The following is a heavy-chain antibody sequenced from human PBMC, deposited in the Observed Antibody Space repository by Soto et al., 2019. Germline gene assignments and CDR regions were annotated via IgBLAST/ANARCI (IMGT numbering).Heavy chain of an antibody. Sequence: GGSVRLSCAASGFTFSDYYMSWIRQAPGKGLEWVSYISSSGSTIYYADSVKGRFTISRDNAKNSLYLQMNSLRAEDTAVYYCARKFHYYDSSGYYFLGKGFDYWGQGTLVTVSS. CDR2: ISSSGSTI. CDR1: GFTFSDYY. J-gene: IGHJ4*02. V-gene: IGHV3-11*01. D-gene: IGHD3-22*01. CDR3: ARKFHYYDSSGYYFLGKGFDY.